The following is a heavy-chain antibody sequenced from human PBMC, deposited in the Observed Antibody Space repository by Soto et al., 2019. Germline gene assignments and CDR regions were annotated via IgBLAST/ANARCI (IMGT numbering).Heavy chain of an antibody. CDR2: MSYTGST. D-gene: IGHD3-22*01. CDR3: AIGVGSKNYYDSSGFYSCSYFDS. J-gene: IGHJ4*02. V-gene: IGHV4-59*12. Sequence: QVQLQESGPGLVNPSETLSLTCTVSGGSISVYHWSWIRQTPVKGLEWIGFMSYTGSTIYRPSLRSRVSIAFVTSKNLFSLRVNSVTAADTAEYYCAIGVGSKNYYDSSGFYSCSYFDSWGQGTRVTVSS. CDR1: GGSISVYH.